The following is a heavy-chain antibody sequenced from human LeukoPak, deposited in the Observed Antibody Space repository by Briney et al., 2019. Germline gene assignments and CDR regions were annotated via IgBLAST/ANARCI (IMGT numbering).Heavy chain of an antibody. Sequence: GGSLRLSCAASGFTFSNYAMHWVRQAPGKGLEWVAVISYDGSNKYYADSVKGRFTISRDNSKNTLYLQMNSLRAEDTAVYYCATHFVQVFDYWGQGTLVTVSS. J-gene: IGHJ4*02. CDR2: ISYDGSNK. CDR1: GFTFSNYA. V-gene: IGHV3-30-3*02. CDR3: ATHFVQVFDY.